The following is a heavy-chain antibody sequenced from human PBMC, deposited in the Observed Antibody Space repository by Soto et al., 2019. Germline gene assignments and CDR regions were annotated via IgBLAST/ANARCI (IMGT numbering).Heavy chain of an antibody. J-gene: IGHJ4*02. Sequence: PGGSLRLSCAASGFTFSSHWMSWVRQAPGKGLEWVANINGDGSEKYYVDSVKGRFTISRDNAKNSLDLQMNSLRVDDTAVYYCARGQNWGQGTLVTVSS. CDR3: ARGQN. V-gene: IGHV3-7*01. CDR2: INGDGSEK. CDR1: GFTFSSHW.